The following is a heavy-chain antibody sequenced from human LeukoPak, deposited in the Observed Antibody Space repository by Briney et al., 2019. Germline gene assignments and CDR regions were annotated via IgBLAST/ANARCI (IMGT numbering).Heavy chain of an antibody. Sequence: GGSLRLSCAASGYTFSSYWMNWVRQAPGKGLEWVANIKQDGSVKNYVHSVKGRFTISRDNAKNSLFLQMNSLRAEDTAVYYCARDPSGSPVFDPWGQGTLVTVSS. J-gene: IGHJ5*02. CDR3: ARDPSGSPVFDP. CDR1: GYTFSSYW. D-gene: IGHD3-10*01. CDR2: IKQDGSVK. V-gene: IGHV3-7*01.